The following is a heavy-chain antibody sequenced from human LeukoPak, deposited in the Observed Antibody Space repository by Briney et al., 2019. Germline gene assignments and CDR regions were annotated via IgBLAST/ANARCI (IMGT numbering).Heavy chain of an antibody. J-gene: IGHJ4*02. V-gene: IGHV3-23*01. CDR3: AKETRSSFDY. CDR2: ISNSGGST. CDR1: GFPFSSYA. Sequence: PGGSLRLSCAASGFPFSSYAMNWVRQAPGKGLEWVSGISNSGGSTYYADSVKGRFTISRDNSKNTLYLQMNSMRAEGTAVYYCAKETRSSFDYWGEGALVTVSS. D-gene: IGHD6-6*01.